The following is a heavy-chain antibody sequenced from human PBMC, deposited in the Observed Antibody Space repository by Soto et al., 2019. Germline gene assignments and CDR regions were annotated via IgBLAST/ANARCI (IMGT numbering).Heavy chain of an antibody. CDR3: ARADHYDRYNWFDP. CDR1: GGSISSYY. Sequence: SETLSLTXTVSGGSISSYYWSWIRQPPGKGLEWIGYIYYSGSTNYNPSLKSRVTISVDTSKNQFSLKLSSVTAADTAVHYCARADHYDRYNWFDPWGQGTLVNVSS. J-gene: IGHJ5*02. V-gene: IGHV4-59*01. CDR2: IYYSGST. D-gene: IGHD3-22*01.